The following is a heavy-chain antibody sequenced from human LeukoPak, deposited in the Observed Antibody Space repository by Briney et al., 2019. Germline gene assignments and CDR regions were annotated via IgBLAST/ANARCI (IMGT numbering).Heavy chain of an antibody. CDR2: INPNSGGT. CDR3: AREHCSSTSCYYYYMDV. D-gene: IGHD2-2*01. V-gene: IGHV1-2*02. Sequence: ASVKVSCKSSGYTFNGYYMHWVRQAPGQGLEWMGWINPNSGGTNYAQKFQGRVTMTRDTSISTAYMELSRLRSDDTAVYYCAREHCSSTSCYYYYMDVWGKGTTVTISS. J-gene: IGHJ6*03. CDR1: GYTFNGYY.